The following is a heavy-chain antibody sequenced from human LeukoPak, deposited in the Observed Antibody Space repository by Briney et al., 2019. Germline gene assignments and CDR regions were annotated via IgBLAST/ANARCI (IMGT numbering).Heavy chain of an antibody. D-gene: IGHD3-3*01. CDR1: GGSISSSSYY. CDR2: IYYSGST. Sequence: SETLSLTCTVSGGSISSSSYYWGWIRQPPGKGLEWIGSIYYSGSTYYNPSLKSRVTISVDTSKNQFSLKLSSVTAADTAVYYCARVGHDFWSGYPSYYYYMDVWGKGTTVTVSS. V-gene: IGHV4-39*07. J-gene: IGHJ6*03. CDR3: ARVGHDFWSGYPSYYYYMDV.